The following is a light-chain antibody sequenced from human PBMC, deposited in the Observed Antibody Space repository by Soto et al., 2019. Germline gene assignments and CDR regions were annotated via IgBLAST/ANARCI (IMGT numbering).Light chain of an antibody. V-gene: IGKV1-17*01. Sequence: DIQMTQSPSSLAASVGDRVTITCRASQGIGNGLSWFQQKPGKAPKRLIYAASTLQSGVPSRFSGSGSGTEFTLTISSLQPEDFATYYCLRHNDYPITLAQGTRLEIK. CDR2: AAS. J-gene: IGKJ5*01. CDR1: QGIGNG. CDR3: LRHNDYPIT.